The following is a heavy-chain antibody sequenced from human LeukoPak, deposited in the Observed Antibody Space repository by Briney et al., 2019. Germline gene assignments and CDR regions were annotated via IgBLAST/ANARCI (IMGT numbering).Heavy chain of an antibody. D-gene: IGHD4-17*01. V-gene: IGHV1-2*02. J-gene: IGHJ4*02. CDR3: ARGSTATSYYRGY. Sequence: ASVKVSCKASGYTFTGYYMHWVRQAPGQGLEWMGWINPNSGGTNYAQKFQGRVTMTRDTSISTAYMELSRLRSDDTAVYYCARGSTATSYYRGYWGQGTLVTVSS. CDR1: GYTFTGYY. CDR2: INPNSGGT.